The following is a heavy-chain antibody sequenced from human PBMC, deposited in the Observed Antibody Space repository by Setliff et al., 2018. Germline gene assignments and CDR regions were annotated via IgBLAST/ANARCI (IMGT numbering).Heavy chain of an antibody. D-gene: IGHD2-15*01. J-gene: IGHJ4*02. CDR3: APFCSHSSYCPPPD. CDR2: ISSNGGST. CDR1: EFILSSFA. Sequence: GSLRLSCAASEFILSSFAMNWVRQAPGKGLEWVSSISSNGGSTYYADSVKGRFTISRDNSENTLYLQMNSLRAEDTAVYYCAPFCSHSSYCPPPDWGQGTLVTVSS. V-gene: IGHV3-23*01.